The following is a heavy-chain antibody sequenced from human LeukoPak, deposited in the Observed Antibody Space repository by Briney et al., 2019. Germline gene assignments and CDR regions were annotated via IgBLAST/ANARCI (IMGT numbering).Heavy chain of an antibody. Sequence: GESLKTSCKGSGYSFTNYWIGWVRQMPGKGLEWMGIIFPDDSDTRYSPSFQGQVTISADKSISTAYLQWSSLKASDSATYYCARRDILTGILDYWGQGTLVTVSS. D-gene: IGHD3-9*01. V-gene: IGHV5-51*01. CDR3: ARRDILTGILDY. J-gene: IGHJ4*02. CDR2: IFPDDSDT. CDR1: GYSFTNYW.